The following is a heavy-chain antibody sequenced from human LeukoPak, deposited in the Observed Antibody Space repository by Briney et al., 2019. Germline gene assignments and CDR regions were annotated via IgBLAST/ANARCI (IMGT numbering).Heavy chain of an antibody. CDR1: GGSVSSGSYS. D-gene: IGHD1-20*01. Sequence: PSETLSLTCTVSGGSVSSGSYSWSWIRQPPGKGLEWIGYIYYSESTKYNPSLKSRLTISVDTSKNQFSLRLTSVTAADTAVYYCARHISGATKELSAFDIWGQGTMVNVSS. CDR3: ARHISGATKELSAFDI. J-gene: IGHJ3*02. CDR2: IYYSEST. V-gene: IGHV4-61*01.